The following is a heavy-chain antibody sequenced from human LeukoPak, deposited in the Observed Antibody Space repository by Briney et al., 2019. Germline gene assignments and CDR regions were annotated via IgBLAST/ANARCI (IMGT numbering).Heavy chain of an antibody. CDR3: AKTLGYCGGGSCCSGVIDY. D-gene: IGHD2-15*01. CDR1: GITFSSYD. V-gene: IGHV3-23*01. CDR2: ISGSGGST. J-gene: IGHJ4*02. Sequence: GGALRLSCAASGITFSSYDMSWVRQAPGKGLEWVSGISGSGGSTHYADSMKGRFTISRDNSTNTLYLQMNSLRVEDTAVYYCAKTLGYCGGGSCCSGVIDYWGQGTLVTVSS.